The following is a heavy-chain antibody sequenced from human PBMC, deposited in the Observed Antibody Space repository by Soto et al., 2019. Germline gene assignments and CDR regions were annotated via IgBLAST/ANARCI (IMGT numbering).Heavy chain of an antibody. CDR3: ARLKDGSLARGSFDI. CDR2: IYYSGST. J-gene: IGHJ3*02. CDR1: GGSISSSSYY. Sequence: PAETLALACTVSGGSISSSSYYWGWIRQPPGKGLEWIGSIYYSGSTYYNPSLKSRVTISVDTSKNQFSLKLSSVTAADTAVYYCARLKDGSLARGSFDIWGQGTMVTVSS. V-gene: IGHV4-39*01. D-gene: IGHD6-25*01.